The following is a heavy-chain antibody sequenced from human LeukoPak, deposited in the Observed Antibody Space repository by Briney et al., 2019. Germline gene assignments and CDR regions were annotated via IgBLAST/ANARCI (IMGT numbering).Heavy chain of an antibody. J-gene: IGHJ6*03. V-gene: IGHV4-4*07. D-gene: IGHD2-15*01. CDR1: GGSISNYY. Sequence: SETLSLTCTVSGGSISNYYWSWIRQPAGKGLEWIGRIYTSGSTNYNPSLKTRVTMSVDTSKNQFSLKLNSVTAADTAVYYCARTSWVAAYLSGNYYYYYYMDVWGKGTTVTVSS. CDR3: ARTSWVAAYLSGNYYYYYYMDV. CDR2: IYTSGST.